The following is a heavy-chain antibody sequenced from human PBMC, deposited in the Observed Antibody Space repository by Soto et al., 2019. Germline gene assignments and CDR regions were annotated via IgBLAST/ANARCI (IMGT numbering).Heavy chain of an antibody. CDR2: MYHTGST. CDR1: GYSITRGYY. J-gene: IGHJ6*02. CDR3: ARDLSPDV. V-gene: IGHV4-38-2*02. Sequence: PSDTLSLTCTVSGYSITRGYYWTWIRKPPGKGLEWIGSMYHTGSTYLNPSLKSRLTTSLATSQNQFSLRLSSVTAEDTAVYYCARDLSPDVWGQWTKVTVS.